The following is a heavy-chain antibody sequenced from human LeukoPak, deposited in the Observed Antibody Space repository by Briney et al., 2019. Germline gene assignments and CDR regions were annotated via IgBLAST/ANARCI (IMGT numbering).Heavy chain of an antibody. Sequence: GGSLRLSCAASGFTFSNAWMSWVRQAPGKGVEGVGRVKSKTDGGTTDYAAPVKGRFTISRDDSKNTLFLQMNSLETEDTAIYYCKKRGNIVVVPDGRTNWFDPWGQGTLVTVSS. CDR3: KKRGNIVVVPDGRTNWFDP. CDR1: GFTFSNAW. CDR2: VKSKTDGGTT. D-gene: IGHD2-2*01. V-gene: IGHV3-15*01. J-gene: IGHJ5*02.